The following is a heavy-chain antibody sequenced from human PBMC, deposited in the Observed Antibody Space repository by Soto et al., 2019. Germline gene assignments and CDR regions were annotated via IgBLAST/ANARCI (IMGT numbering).Heavy chain of an antibody. V-gene: IGHV3-23*01. CDR2: IIASGATT. Sequence: GGSLRLSCAASEFTFSAYAMNWVRQAPGKWLEWVSGIIASGATTYYADSVKGRFTISRDNSKNTLSLQMNSLRAEDTAVYYCAKEDIVVETTIPRNYYYYGMDVWGHGTMVTVSS. CDR3: AKEDIVVETTIPRNYYYYGMDV. J-gene: IGHJ6*02. CDR1: EFTFSAYA. D-gene: IGHD2-21*02.